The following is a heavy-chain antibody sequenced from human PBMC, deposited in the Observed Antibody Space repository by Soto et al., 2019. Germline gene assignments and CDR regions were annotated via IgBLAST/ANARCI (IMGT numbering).Heavy chain of an antibody. CDR2: IYYSGST. J-gene: IGHJ5*02. CDR3: VREVFGSGTGRFDP. D-gene: IGHD3-10*01. V-gene: IGHV4-31*03. Sequence: PSETLSLTCSVSGGSISSGGYYWSWIRQHPGKCLEYIGYIYYSGSTYYNRSLKSRVTTSVDTSKNQFSLKLSSVTAADTVVYSLVREVFGSGTGRFDPWGQGPRFTVSS. CDR1: GGSISSGGYY.